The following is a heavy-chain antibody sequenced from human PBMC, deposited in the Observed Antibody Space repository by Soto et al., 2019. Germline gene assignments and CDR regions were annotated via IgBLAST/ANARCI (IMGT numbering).Heavy chain of an antibody. Sequence: EVQLVESGGGLVKPGGSLRLSCAASGFTFSNAWMNWVRQAPGKGLEWVGRIKSKTDGVTTDYAAPVKGRLTISRDDSKNTLYLQMNSLKTEDTAVYYCTTEVGATPFSPFDYWGQGTQVTVSS. J-gene: IGHJ4*02. CDR2: IKSKTDGVTT. CDR3: TTEVGATPFSPFDY. D-gene: IGHD1-26*01. CDR1: GFTFSNAW. V-gene: IGHV3-15*07.